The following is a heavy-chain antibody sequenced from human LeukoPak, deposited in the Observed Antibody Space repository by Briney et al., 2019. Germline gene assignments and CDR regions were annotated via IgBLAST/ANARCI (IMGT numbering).Heavy chain of an antibody. CDR2: INHSGST. CDR3: ARDYSGGYPGGAVFDY. Sequence: PSETLSLTCAVYGGSFSGYYWSWIRQPPGKGLEWIGEINHSGSTNYNPSLKSRVTISVDTSKNQFSLKLSSVTAADTAVYYCARDYSGGYPGGAVFDYWGQGTLVTVSS. D-gene: IGHD2-15*01. J-gene: IGHJ4*02. CDR1: GGSFSGYY. V-gene: IGHV4-34*01.